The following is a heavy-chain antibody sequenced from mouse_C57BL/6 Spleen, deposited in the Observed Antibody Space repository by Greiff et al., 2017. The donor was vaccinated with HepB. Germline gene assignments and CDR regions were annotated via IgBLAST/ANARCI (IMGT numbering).Heavy chain of an antibody. V-gene: IGHV1-55*01. CDR1: GYTFTSYW. CDR3: ARCTMITRRFAY. D-gene: IGHD2-4*01. J-gene: IGHJ3*01. CDR2: IYPGSGST. Sequence: QVQLKQPGAELVKPGASVKMSCKASGYTFTSYWLTWVKQRPGQGLEWIGDIYPGSGSTNYNEKFKSKATLTVDTSSSTAYMQLSSLTSEDSAVYYCARCTMITRRFAYWGQGTLVTVSA.